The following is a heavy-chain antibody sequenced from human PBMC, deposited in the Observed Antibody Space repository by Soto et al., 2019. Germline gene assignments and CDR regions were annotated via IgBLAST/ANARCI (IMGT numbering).Heavy chain of an antibody. CDR2: FLPIFVSA. J-gene: IGHJ4*02. V-gene: IGHV1-69*01. D-gene: IGHD3-16*01. CDR1: GGTVRSYA. CDR3: AIDVSSDTTGFGGYDL. Sequence: QLHRVQSGAEAKKAGTSVKVSCKASGGTVRSYAITWVRQAPGEGLQWMSAFLPIFVSAHYAPKLQGRITITAGEPTSTASMELGGITSEDTAIYSCAIDVSSDTTGFGGYDLWGQGTKVTVAS.